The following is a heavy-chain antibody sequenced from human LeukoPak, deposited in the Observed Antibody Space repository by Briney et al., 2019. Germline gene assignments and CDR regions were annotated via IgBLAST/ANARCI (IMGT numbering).Heavy chain of an antibody. D-gene: IGHD1-26*01. J-gene: IGHJ4*02. CDR1: GFTFSSYW. Sequence: GGSLRLSCAASGFTFSSYWMHWVRQAPGKGLVWVSRINSDGTSTNYADSVKGRFTISRDNAKNTLYLQMNSLRAEDTAVYYCVRDSPIYSGSYFFDYWGQGTLVTVSS. CDR3: VRDSPIYSGSYFFDY. CDR2: INSDGTST. V-gene: IGHV3-74*01.